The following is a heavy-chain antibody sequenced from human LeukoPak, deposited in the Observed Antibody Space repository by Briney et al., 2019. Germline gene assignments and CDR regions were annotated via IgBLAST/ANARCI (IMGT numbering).Heavy chain of an antibody. CDR3: AKDKGEQPEYFQH. CDR1: GFTFDDYA. V-gene: IGHV3-9*01. CDR2: ISWNSGSI. J-gene: IGHJ1*01. D-gene: IGHD1-26*01. Sequence: GRSLRLSCAASGFTFDDYAMHWVRQAPGKGLEWVSGISWNSGSIGYADSVKGRFAISRDNAKNSLYLQMNSLRAEDTALYYCAKDKGEQPEYFQHWGQGTLVTVSS.